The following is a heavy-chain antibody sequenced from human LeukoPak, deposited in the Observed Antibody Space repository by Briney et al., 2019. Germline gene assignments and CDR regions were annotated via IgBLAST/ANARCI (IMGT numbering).Heavy chain of an antibody. CDR1: GGSISSSSYY. D-gene: IGHD4-17*01. CDR2: IYYSGST. J-gene: IGHJ4*02. CDR3: ARDRGFYGEPGIFDY. V-gene: IGHV4-39*07. Sequence: KPSETLSLTCTVSGGSISSSSYYWAWIRQPPGKGLEGIGSIYYSGSTYYNPSLKSRVTISIDTSKNQFSLKLSSVTAADTAVYYCARDRGFYGEPGIFDYWARGTLVSVS.